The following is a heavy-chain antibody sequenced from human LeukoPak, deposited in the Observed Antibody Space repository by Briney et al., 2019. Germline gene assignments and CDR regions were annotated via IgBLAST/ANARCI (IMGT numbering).Heavy chain of an antibody. CDR3: ARVVAGAGYYMDV. J-gene: IGHJ6*03. V-gene: IGHV3-30-3*01. CDR2: ISYDGSNK. Sequence: GGSLRLSCAAPGFTFSSYAMHWVRQAPGKGLEWVAVISYDGSNKYYADSVKGRFTISRDNSKNTLYLQMNSLRAEDTAVYYCARVVAGAGYYMDVWGKGTTVTVSS. CDR1: GFTFSSYA. D-gene: IGHD6-19*01.